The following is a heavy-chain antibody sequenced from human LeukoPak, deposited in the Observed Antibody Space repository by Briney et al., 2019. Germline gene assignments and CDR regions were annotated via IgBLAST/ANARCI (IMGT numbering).Heavy chain of an antibody. V-gene: IGHV3-30*18. CDR2: ISDDGIKI. D-gene: IGHD5/OR15-5a*01. Sequence: PGGSLRLSCAASGFRFSSYGMHWVRRAPGKGLEWEAVISDDGIKIYYGDSVKGRFTISRDNSKNTLNLQMDSLRADDTAVYYCGKGPGYSVYDNLPHHWGQGTLVTVSS. CDR3: GKGPGYSVYDNLPHH. J-gene: IGHJ5*02. CDR1: GFRFSSYG.